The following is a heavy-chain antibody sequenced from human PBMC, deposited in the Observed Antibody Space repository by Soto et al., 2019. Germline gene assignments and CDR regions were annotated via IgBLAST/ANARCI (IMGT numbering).Heavy chain of an antibody. CDR2: IWYDGSNK. V-gene: IGHV3-33*01. J-gene: IGHJ4*02. CDR3: ARDYDSSGYPRYYFDY. CDR1: GFTFSSYG. D-gene: IGHD3-22*01. Sequence: QVQLVESGGGVVQPGRSLRLSCAASGFTFSSYGMHWVRQAPGKGLEWVAVIWYDGSNKYYADSVKGRFTISRDNSKNTLYLQMTSLIAEDTAVYYCARDYDSSGYPRYYFDYWGQGTLVTVSS.